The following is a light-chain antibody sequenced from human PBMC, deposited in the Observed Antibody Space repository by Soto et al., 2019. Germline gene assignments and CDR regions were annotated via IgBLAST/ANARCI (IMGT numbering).Light chain of an antibody. J-gene: IGKJ1*01. CDR1: QNINSN. V-gene: IGKV3D-20*02. CDR2: GAS. CDR3: QQRSNWPT. Sequence: EIVMTQSPATLSVSPGESATLSCRASQNINSNLAWYQQKPGQAPRLLIYGASSRATGIPDRFSGSGSGTGFTLTISRLEPEDFAVYYCQQRSNWPTFGQGTKVDIK.